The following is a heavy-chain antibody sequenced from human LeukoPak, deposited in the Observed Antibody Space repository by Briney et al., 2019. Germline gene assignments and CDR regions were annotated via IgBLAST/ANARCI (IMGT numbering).Heavy chain of an antibody. CDR3: GRAGFGTAYDRFYYYMDV. V-gene: IGHV4-38-2*01. Sequence: SETLSLTCAVSNYPITSDYYWVWIRQPPGQGLEWIGQIFHSGIAHYNPSLKSRVTMSVDTSRSQFSVNLNSVTAADTAVYYCGRAGFGTAYDRFYYYMDVWGKGTTVTVSS. D-gene: IGHD3-3*01. CDR1: NYPITSDYY. CDR2: IFHSGIA. J-gene: IGHJ6*03.